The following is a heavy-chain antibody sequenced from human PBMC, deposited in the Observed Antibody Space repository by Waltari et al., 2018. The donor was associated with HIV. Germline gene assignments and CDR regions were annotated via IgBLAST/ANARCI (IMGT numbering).Heavy chain of an antibody. J-gene: IGHJ4*02. CDR3: ARERRYSSSWYSGFYFDS. V-gene: IGHV4-34*01. D-gene: IGHD6-13*01. CDR1: GGSFSNYY. Sequence: QVQLQQWGATLLKTSETLSLTCAVYGGSFSNYYWTWIRQTPGKGLEWIGEINQSGSTNYNPSFKSRVIISLDMSKKQFSLNMISMTAADTALYFCARERRYSSSWYSGFYFDSWGQGSRVIVSS. CDR2: INQSGST.